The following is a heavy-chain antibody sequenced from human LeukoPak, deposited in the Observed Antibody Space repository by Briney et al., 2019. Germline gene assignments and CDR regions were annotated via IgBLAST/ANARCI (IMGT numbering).Heavy chain of an antibody. CDR1: GYTLTELS. J-gene: IGHJ4*02. D-gene: IGHD3-9*01. CDR3: ATPKYYDILTGYYK. Sequence: ASVKVSCKVSGYTLTELSMHWVRQAPGKGLEWTGGFDPEDGETIYAQKFQGRVTMTEDTSTDTAYMELSSLRSEDTAVYYCATPKYYDILTGYYKWGQGTLVTVSS. V-gene: IGHV1-24*01. CDR2: FDPEDGET.